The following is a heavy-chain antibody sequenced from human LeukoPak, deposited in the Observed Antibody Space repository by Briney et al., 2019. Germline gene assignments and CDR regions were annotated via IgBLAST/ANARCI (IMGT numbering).Heavy chain of an antibody. CDR1: GGSFSGYY. J-gene: IGHJ6*02. Sequence: SEALSLTCAVYGGSFSGYYWSWIRQPPGKGLEWIGEINHSGSTNYNPSLKSRVTISVDTSKNQFSLKLSSVTAADTAVYYCARTRHYYYYGMDVWGQGTTVTVSS. CDR3: ARTRHYYYYGMDV. V-gene: IGHV4-34*01. D-gene: IGHD6-6*01. CDR2: INHSGST.